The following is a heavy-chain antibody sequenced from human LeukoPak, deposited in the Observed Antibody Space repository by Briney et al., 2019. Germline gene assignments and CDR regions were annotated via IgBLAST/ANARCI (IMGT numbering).Heavy chain of an antibody. D-gene: IGHD6-13*01. CDR3: AGVSSWYNWFDP. Sequence: SETLSLTCTVSGGSISSYYWSWIRQPAGEGLEWIGRIYTSGSTNYNPSLKSRVTMSVDTSKNQFSLKLSSVTAADTAVYYCAGVSSWYNWFDPWGQGTLVTVSS. CDR2: IYTSGST. V-gene: IGHV4-4*07. CDR1: GGSISSYY. J-gene: IGHJ5*02.